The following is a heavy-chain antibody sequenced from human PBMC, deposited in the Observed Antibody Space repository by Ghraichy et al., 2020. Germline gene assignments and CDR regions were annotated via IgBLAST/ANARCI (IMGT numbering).Heavy chain of an antibody. V-gene: IGHV5-10-1*01. CDR2: IDPDDSYT. CDR1: GYSFTTYW. CDR3: TTGTNFAYDL. D-gene: IGHD2-2*01. J-gene: IGHJ3*01. Sequence: ESLNISCQGSGYSFTTYWISWVRQMPGKGLEWMGRIDPDDSYTKYRPSFQGRVTISVDKSISTAYLQWSSLKASDTAMYYCTTGTNFAYDLWGQGTMVTVSS.